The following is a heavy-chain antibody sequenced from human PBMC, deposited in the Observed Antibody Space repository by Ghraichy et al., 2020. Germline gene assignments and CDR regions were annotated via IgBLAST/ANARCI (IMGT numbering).Heavy chain of an antibody. CDR2: INNGGGTT. V-gene: IGHV3-23*01. CDR1: DSGIILSDRA. D-gene: IGHD3/OR15-3a*01. Sequence: GGSLRLSCADSDSGIILSDRAMSWVRQAPGKVLEWVSSINNGGGTTYYADSVKGRFTISRDNSKNTLYLQMNSLRAEDTAVYYCTRTGRGDVSWYADVWGRGTLVTVSS. J-gene: IGHJ2*01. CDR3: TRTGRGDVSWYADV.